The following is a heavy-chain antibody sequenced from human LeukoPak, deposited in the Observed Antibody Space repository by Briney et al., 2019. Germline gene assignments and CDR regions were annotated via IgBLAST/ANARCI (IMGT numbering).Heavy chain of an antibody. Sequence: SETLSLTCAVYGWSFNDYYWNWIRQAPGKGLEWIGEINARGDTNYNPSLKSRVTISVDTSKKQLSLRLTSMIAADTALYYCARGQVPAARGYNWFDPWGQGTLVTVSS. CDR3: ARGQVPAARGYNWFDP. V-gene: IGHV4-34*01. D-gene: IGHD2-2*01. CDR2: INARGDT. CDR1: GWSFNDYY. J-gene: IGHJ5*02.